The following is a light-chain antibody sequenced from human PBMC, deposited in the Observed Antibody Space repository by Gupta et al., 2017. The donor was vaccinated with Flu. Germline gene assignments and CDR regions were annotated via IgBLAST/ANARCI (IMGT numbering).Light chain of an antibody. Sequence: NSNDVGNQEAAWRQQHQGHPPKVLSDRKINRPSGVSERFSASRSGNTASLTITGLQPEDEADYYCSAWDSSLNEAVFGGGTKVTVL. CDR3: SAWDSSLNEAV. CDR2: RKI. J-gene: IGLJ3*02. CDR1: SNDVGNQE. V-gene: IGLV10-54*04.